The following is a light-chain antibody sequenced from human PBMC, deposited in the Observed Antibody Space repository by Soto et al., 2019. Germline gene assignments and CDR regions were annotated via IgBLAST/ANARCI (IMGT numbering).Light chain of an antibody. J-gene: IGKJ5*01. V-gene: IGKV3D-11*01. CDR2: DAS. Sequence: ENGLTQSPGTLSLTPGDRATLSCRASQDINTYLAWYQQKPGQAPRLLIYDASNRAKGIPARFSGSGPGTDFTLTISSLEPEDFAVYYCQQRSNWPIPFGQGTRLEIK. CDR1: QDINTY. CDR3: QQRSNWPIP.